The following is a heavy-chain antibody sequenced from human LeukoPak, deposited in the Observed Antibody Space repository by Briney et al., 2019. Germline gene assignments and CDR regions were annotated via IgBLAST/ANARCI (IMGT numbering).Heavy chain of an antibody. V-gene: IGHV4-59*01. D-gene: IGHD2-21*01. J-gene: IGHJ4*02. Sequence: SSETLSLTCTVSGGSISSYYWSWIRQPPGKGLEWIGYIYYSGSTNYNPSLKSRVTISVDTSKNQFSLKLSSVTAADTAVYYCARAYCGGDCYSGRDFTYYFDYWGQGTLVTVSS. CDR3: ARAYCGGDCYSGRDFTYYFDY. CDR2: IYYSGST. CDR1: GGSISSYY.